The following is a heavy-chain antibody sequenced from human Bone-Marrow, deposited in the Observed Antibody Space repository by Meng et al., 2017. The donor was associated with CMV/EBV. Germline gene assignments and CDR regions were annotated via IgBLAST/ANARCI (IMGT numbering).Heavy chain of an antibody. CDR3: AKEVQTIRITPQNNYFDY. Sequence: GESLKISCAASGFTFSSYSMNWVRQAPGKGLEWVSSISSSSSYIYYADSVKGRFTISRDNAKNSLYLQMNSLRAEDTAVYYCAKEVQTIRITPQNNYFDYWGQGTLVTVSS. CDR2: ISSSSSYI. J-gene: IGHJ4*02. V-gene: IGHV3-21*01. D-gene: IGHD2-15*01. CDR1: GFTFSSYS.